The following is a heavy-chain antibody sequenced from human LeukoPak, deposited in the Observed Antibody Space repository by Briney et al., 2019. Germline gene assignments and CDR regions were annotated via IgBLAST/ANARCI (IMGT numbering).Heavy chain of an antibody. D-gene: IGHD6-19*01. CDR1: GYSFTNSW. CDR2: IYPGDSDA. Sequence: RGESLKISCKGSGYSFTNSWIAWVRQMPGKGLEWMGIIYPGDSDARYSPSFQGQVTISADKSISTAYLQWNSLKASDTAMYYCARDRRGAVAAKGRNWFDPWGQGTLVTVSS. J-gene: IGHJ5*02. V-gene: IGHV5-51*01. CDR3: ARDRRGAVAAKGRNWFDP.